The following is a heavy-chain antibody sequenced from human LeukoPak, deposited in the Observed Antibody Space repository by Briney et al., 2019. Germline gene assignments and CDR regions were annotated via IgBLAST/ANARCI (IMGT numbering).Heavy chain of an antibody. D-gene: IGHD6-13*01. V-gene: IGHV4-61*08. CDR2: ISYSGST. J-gene: IGHJ4*02. Sequence: SETLSLTCTVSGGSVSSGDYYWSWIRQPPGKGLEWIGYISYSGSTNYKPSLKGRATISVDTSKNQFSLKLSSVTAADTAVYYCARGAAAGDYWGQGTLVTVSS. CDR1: GGSVSSGDYY. CDR3: ARGAAAGDY.